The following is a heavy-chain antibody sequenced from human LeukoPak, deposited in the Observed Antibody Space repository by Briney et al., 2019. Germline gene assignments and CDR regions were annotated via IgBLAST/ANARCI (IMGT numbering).Heavy chain of an antibody. CDR2: FDPEDGET. Sequence: ASVKVSCKVSGYTLTEVSIHWVRQAPGKGFEWMGRFDPEDGETIHAQKFQGRVTTTEDRSTDPAYLEPSSLSSGDTAVYYCATGAVGVYPAYYFHYWGQGTLLTVSS. CDR3: ATGAVGVYPAYYFHY. V-gene: IGHV1-24*01. CDR1: GYTLTEVS. D-gene: IGHD1-26*01. J-gene: IGHJ4*02.